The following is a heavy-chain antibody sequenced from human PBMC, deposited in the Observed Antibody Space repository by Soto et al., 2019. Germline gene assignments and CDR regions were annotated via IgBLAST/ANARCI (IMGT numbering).Heavy chain of an antibody. V-gene: IGHV3-23*01. CDR1: GFTFSSYA. D-gene: IGHD1-1*01. J-gene: IGHJ4*02. CDR3: AKATGTTLY. CDR2: SGSGGRA. Sequence: EVQLLVSGGGLVQPGGSLRLSCEASGFTFSSYAMTWVRQAPGKGLEWVSASGSGGRAFYSDSVKGRFTIYRDNSRNTLYLQLHSLRVDDTAVYFCAKATGTTLYWGQGTLVTVSS.